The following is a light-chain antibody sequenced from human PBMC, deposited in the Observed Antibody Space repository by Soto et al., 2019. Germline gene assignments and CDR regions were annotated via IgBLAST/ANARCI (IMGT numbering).Light chain of an antibody. J-gene: IGKJ5*01. V-gene: IGKV3-11*01. CDR3: QQRSDWPIT. CDR2: DAS. Sequence: EIVLTQSPATLSLSPGEGATLSCRASQTVTIYLAWYQQKPGQAPRLLIYDASNRATGIPARFSGSGSGTDFTLTISSLEPEDFAVYYCQQRSDWPITFGQGTRLEIK. CDR1: QTVTIY.